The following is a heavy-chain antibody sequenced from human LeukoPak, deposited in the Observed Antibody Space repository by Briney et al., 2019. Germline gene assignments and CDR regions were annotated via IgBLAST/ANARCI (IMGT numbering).Heavy chain of an antibody. Sequence: GGSLRLSCAASGFTFSSYAMSWVRQAPGKGLEWVSAISGSGGSTYYADSVKGRFTISRDNSKNTLYLHMNSLRAADTAVYYCAKGSYNWNGKIDPWGQGTPVTVSS. CDR2: ISGSGGST. CDR3: AKGSYNWNGKIDP. CDR1: GFTFSSYA. D-gene: IGHD1-20*01. V-gene: IGHV3-23*01. J-gene: IGHJ5*02.